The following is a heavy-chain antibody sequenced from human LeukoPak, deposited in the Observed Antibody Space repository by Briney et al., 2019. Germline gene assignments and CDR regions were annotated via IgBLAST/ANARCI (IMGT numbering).Heavy chain of an antibody. CDR3: ARSVGAAGLGFDY. V-gene: IGHV3-48*01. Sequence: GGSLRLSCAASGFTFSSYSMNWVRQAPGKGLEWVSYISLSSSTIYYADSVKGRFTISRDNAKNSLYLQMNSLRAEDTAVYYCARSVGAAGLGFDYWGQGTLVTVSS. CDR1: GFTFSSYS. J-gene: IGHJ4*02. CDR2: ISLSSSTI. D-gene: IGHD6-13*01.